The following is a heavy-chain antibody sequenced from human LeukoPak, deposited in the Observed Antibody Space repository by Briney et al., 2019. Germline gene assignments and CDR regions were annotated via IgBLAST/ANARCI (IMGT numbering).Heavy chain of an antibody. CDR1: GFTFSSYS. J-gene: IGHJ6*03. D-gene: IGHD3-10*01. V-gene: IGHV3-21*01. Sequence: GGSLRLSCAASGFTFSSYSMNWVRQAPGKGLEWVSSISSSSSYIKYADSVKGRFTISRDNAKNSLYLQMNSLRAEDTAVYYCTRDQNRITMVRGVHYYMDVWGKGTTVTVSS. CDR2: ISSSSSYI. CDR3: TRDQNRITMVRGVHYYMDV.